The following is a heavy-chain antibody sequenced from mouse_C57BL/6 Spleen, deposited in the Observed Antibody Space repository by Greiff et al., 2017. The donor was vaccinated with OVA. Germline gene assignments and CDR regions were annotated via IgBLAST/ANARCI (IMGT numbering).Heavy chain of an antibody. V-gene: IGHV1-69*01. D-gene: IGHD1-1*01. CDR1: GYTFTSYW. J-gene: IGHJ4*01. CDR3: ARLEDYGRPMDY. CDR2: IDPSDSYT. Sequence: QVQLQQPGAELVMPGASVKLSCKASGYTFTSYWMHWVKQRPGQGLEWIGEIDPSDSYTNYNQKFKGKSTLTVDKSSSTAYLQLSSLTSEDAAVYYCARLEDYGRPMDYWGQGTSVTVSS.